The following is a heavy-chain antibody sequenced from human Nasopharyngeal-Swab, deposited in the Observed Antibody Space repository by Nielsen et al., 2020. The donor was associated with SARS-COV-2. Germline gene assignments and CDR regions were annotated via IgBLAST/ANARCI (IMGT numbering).Heavy chain of an antibody. CDR1: EDTFTYSS. D-gene: IGHD2-15*01. CDR3: ATTGGVGVVAFDT. J-gene: IGHJ3*02. Sequence: ASVKVSCKASEDTFTYSSIHWVRQAPGQGLEWLGRISPNRGGTNYAQKFQGRVTMTRDTSIKTAYMELSRLRSDDTAVYFCATTGGVGVVAFDTWGQGTMVTVSS. CDR2: ISPNRGGT. V-gene: IGHV1-2*06.